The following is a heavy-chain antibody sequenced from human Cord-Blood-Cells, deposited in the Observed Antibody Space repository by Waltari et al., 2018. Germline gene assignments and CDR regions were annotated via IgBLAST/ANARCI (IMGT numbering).Heavy chain of an antibody. CDR3: ARDWATVANWYFDL. Sequence: EVQLVESGGGLVQPGGSLRLSCAASGFTFSSYWLHWVRQAPGEGLVWVSRINSEGSSKSYADSVKVRFTTSRDNAKNTLYLQMNSLRAEDTAVYYCARDWATVANWYFDLWGRGTLFTVSS. CDR2: INSEGSSK. D-gene: IGHD2-15*01. V-gene: IGHV3-74*01. CDR1: GFTFSSYW. J-gene: IGHJ2*01.